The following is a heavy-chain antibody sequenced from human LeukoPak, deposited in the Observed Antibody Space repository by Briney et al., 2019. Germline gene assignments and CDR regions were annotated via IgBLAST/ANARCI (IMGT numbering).Heavy chain of an antibody. V-gene: IGHV3-23*01. CDR1: GITLSNYG. CDR2: VSDSGGKT. CDR3: AKRGVVIRAVIIVGFHKEAYYFDS. Sequence: GGSLRLSCAVSGITLSNYGISWVRQAPGKGLEWVAGVSDSGGKTNYADSVKGRFTISRDNAKNTLYLQMNSLRAEDTAVYFCAKRGVVIRAVIIVGFHKEAYYFDSWGQGALVTVSS. J-gene: IGHJ4*02. D-gene: IGHD3-10*01.